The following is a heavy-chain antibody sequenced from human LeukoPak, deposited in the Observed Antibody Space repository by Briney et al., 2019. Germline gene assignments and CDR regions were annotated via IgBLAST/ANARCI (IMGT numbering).Heavy chain of an antibody. J-gene: IGHJ4*02. Sequence: GGALRLSCAASGFTFISYAMHWVRQAPGKGLDRVAVISYDGSNKYYADSVKGRFTISRDNSKNTLYLQMNSLRAEDTAVYYCARGGVAVAGIDYWGQGTLVTVSS. CDR2: ISYDGSNK. CDR3: ARGGVAVAGIDY. CDR1: GFTFISYA. V-gene: IGHV3-30*04. D-gene: IGHD6-19*01.